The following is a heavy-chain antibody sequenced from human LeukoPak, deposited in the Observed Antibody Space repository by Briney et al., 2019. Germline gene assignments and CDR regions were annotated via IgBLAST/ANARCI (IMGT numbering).Heavy chain of an antibody. D-gene: IGHD1-26*01. CDR3: ASWRAGSVFDY. J-gene: IGHJ4*02. CDR1: GGSFSGYY. V-gene: IGHV4-34*01. CDR2: INHSGST. Sequence: PSETLSLTCAVYGGSFSGYYWSWIRQPPGKGLEWIGEINHSGSTNYNPSLRSRVSISVDTSQNQFSLKVNSVTAADTAVYYCASWRAGSVFDYWGQGTLVTVSS.